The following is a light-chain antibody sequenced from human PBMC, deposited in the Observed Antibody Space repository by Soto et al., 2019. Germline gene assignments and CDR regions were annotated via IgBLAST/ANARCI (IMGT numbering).Light chain of an antibody. Sequence: DIQMTQSPSSLSASVGDRVTITCRASQGISNDLAWYQQKPGKVPKLLIYAASTLQSGVRSRFSGSGSGTDFTLTISSLQPEDVATYYCQMYNGAPWTFGQGPKVEIE. J-gene: IGKJ1*01. CDR3: QMYNGAPWT. CDR2: AAS. CDR1: QGISND. V-gene: IGKV1-27*01.